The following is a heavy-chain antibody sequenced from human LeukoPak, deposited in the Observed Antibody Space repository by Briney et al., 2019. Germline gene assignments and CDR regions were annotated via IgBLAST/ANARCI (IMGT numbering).Heavy chain of an antibody. J-gene: IGHJ4*02. Sequence: ASVKVSCKASGYTFTGYYMHWVRQAPGQGLEWMGWINPNSGGTNYAQKFQGRVTMTRDTSISTAYMELSRLRSDDTAVYYCAREILGDGYSSSWPLGYWGQGTLVTVSS. CDR1: GYTFTGYY. V-gene: IGHV1-2*02. D-gene: IGHD6-6*01. CDR2: INPNSGGT. CDR3: AREILGDGYSSSWPLGY.